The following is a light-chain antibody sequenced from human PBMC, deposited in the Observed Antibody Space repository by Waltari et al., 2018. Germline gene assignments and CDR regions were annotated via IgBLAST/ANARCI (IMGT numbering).Light chain of an antibody. Sequence: TSSQTINNYFLVWYQQKPGQAPRLLIHGASSRATGFPDSFSGSGSGTDFTLTISRLEPEDVAVYYCQQYDGSILTFGGGTKVEI. CDR2: GAS. J-gene: IGKJ4*01. CDR3: QQYDGSILT. CDR1: QTINNYF. V-gene: IGKV3-20*01.